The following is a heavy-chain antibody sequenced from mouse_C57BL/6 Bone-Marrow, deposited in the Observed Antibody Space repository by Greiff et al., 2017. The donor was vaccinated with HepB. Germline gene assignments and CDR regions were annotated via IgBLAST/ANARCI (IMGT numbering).Heavy chain of an antibody. CDR2: IHPNSGST. V-gene: IGHV1-64*01. CDR3: ANYGSSRYYAMDY. D-gene: IGHD1-1*01. CDR1: GYTFTSYW. J-gene: IGHJ4*01. Sequence: VQLQQSGAELVKPGASVKLSCKASGYTFTSYWMPWVKQRPGQGLEWIGMIHPNSGSTNYNEKFKSKATLTVDKSSSTAYMQLSSLTSEDSAVYYCANYGSSRYYAMDYWGQGTSVTVSS.